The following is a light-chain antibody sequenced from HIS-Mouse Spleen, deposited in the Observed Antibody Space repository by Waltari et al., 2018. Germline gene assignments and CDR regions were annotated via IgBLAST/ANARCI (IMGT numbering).Light chain of an antibody. CDR1: NIGSKS. Sequence: SYVLTQPPPVSVAPGKTARITCGGNNIGSKSVHGYQQKPGQAPVLVVYDDSARPSGIPERFSGSNSGNTATLTISRVEAGDEADYYCQVWDSSSDHPVVFGGGTKLTVL. CDR2: DDS. CDR3: QVWDSSSDHPVV. V-gene: IGLV3-21*03. J-gene: IGLJ2*01.